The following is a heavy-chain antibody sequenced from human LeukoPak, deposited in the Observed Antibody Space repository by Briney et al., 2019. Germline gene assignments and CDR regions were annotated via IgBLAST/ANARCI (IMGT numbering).Heavy chain of an antibody. CDR3: AKVGGVIAAAGNFDY. V-gene: IGHV3-23*01. J-gene: IGHJ4*02. Sequence: GGSLRLSCAAPGFTFSSYAMSWVRQAPGKGLEWVSAISGSGGSTYYADSVKGRFTISRDNSKNTLHLQMNSLRAEDTAVYYCAKVGGVIAAAGNFDYWGQGTLVTVSS. D-gene: IGHD6-13*01. CDR1: GFTFSSYA. CDR2: ISGSGGST.